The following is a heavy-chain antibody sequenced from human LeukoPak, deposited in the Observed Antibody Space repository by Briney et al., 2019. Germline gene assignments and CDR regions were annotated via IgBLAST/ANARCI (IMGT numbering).Heavy chain of an antibody. CDR2: INPSGGST. J-gene: IGHJ4*02. CDR1: GYTFTSYY. V-gene: IGHV1-46*01. Sequence: ASVTVSCKASGYTFTSYYMHWVRQAPGQGLEWMGIINPSGGSTSYAQKFQGRVTMTRDTSTSTVYMELSSLRSEDTAVYYCAREGDYGDYRLRRILYDYWGQGTLVTVSS. CDR3: AREGDYGDYRLRRILYDY. D-gene: IGHD4-17*01.